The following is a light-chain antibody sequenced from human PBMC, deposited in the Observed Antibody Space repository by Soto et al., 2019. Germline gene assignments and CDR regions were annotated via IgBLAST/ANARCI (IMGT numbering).Light chain of an antibody. CDR1: QSVSSSY. J-gene: IGKJ3*01. V-gene: IGKV3-20*01. CDR3: QQYGNSPVT. Sequence: EIVLTQSPGTLSLSPVERATLSCRASQSVSSSYLAWYQQKPGQAPRIIIFGASGRATGIPDRFSGSGSGTDFTLTISRLEPEDFAVYYCQQYGNSPVTFGPGTKVDIK. CDR2: GAS.